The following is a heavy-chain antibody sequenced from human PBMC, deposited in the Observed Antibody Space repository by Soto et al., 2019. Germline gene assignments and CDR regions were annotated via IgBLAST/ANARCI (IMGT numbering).Heavy chain of an antibody. J-gene: IGHJ4*02. V-gene: IGHV4-39*01. D-gene: IGHD3-10*01. CDR3: ARKYYYGSGRQIDY. Sequence: QLQLQESGPGLVKPSETLSLTCTVSGGSISSSSLQWGWIRQPPGRGLDWIGSIFSSGGTYYTPSLKSRVTISVHTSSNQFCLKLSSVTAADTAVYYCARKYYYGSGRQIDYWGQGTLVTVSS. CDR1: GGSISSSSLQ. CDR2: IFSSGGT.